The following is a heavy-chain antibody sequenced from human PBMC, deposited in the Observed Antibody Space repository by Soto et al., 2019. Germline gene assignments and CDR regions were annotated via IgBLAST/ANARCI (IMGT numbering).Heavy chain of an antibody. CDR2: IIPILGIA. D-gene: IGHD3-22*01. CDR3: ARDLYYYDSSGYYAYDAFDI. V-gene: IGHV1-69*04. J-gene: IGHJ3*02. Sequence: ASVKVSCKASGGTFSSYAISWVRQAPGQGLEWMGRIIPILGIANYAQKFQGRVTITADKSTSTAYMELSSLRSEDTAVYYCARDLYYYDSSGYYAYDAFDIWGQGTMVTVSS. CDR1: GGTFSSYA.